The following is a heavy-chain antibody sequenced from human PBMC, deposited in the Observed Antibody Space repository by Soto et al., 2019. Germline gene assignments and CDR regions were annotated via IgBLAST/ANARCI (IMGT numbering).Heavy chain of an antibody. D-gene: IGHD2-2*01. J-gene: IGHJ6*02. Sequence: QVQLVQSAAEVKKTGASVKVSCKASGYSFTSYGISWVRRAPGQGLEWMGWISPYNGHTQFVQRFQGRVSMTTDTSTKTAYMELRHLRSDDTAHYYCARDLTIVPATHPRLENYGMDVWGQGTTVLVSS. CDR1: GYSFTSYG. CDR3: ARDLTIVPATHPRLENYGMDV. V-gene: IGHV1-18*01. CDR2: ISPYNGHT.